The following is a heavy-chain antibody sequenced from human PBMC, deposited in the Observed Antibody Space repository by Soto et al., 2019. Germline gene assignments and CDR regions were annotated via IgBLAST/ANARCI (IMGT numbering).Heavy chain of an antibody. CDR1: GFTFSTYG. V-gene: IGHV3-48*01. J-gene: IGHJ6*02. CDR2: IGYGSTPI. Sequence: GGSLRLSCAAAGFTFSTYGMNWVRQAPGKGLEWVSFIGYGSTPIYYTDSVKGRFTISRDNAGNSLYLQMNSLRAEDTAVYYCARAKTNYYYYGMDVWGQGTTVTVSS. CDR3: ARAKTNYYYYGMDV. D-gene: IGHD4-17*01.